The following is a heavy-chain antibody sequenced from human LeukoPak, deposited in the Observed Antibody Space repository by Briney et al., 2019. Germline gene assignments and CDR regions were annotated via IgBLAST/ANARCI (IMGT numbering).Heavy chain of an antibody. CDR2: VYYSGSN. D-gene: IGHD1-26*01. V-gene: IGHV4-39*01. CDR1: GGSVSSHNYY. CDR3: ARHRGDSMGVDF. Sequence: SETLSLTCTVSGGSVSSHNYYWGWLRQPPGKGLEWIGSVYYSGSNYYNPSLKSRVAISLDMSKNQFSLKLNSVTAADTAVYYCARHRGDSMGVDFWGQGTPVTVSS. J-gene: IGHJ4*02.